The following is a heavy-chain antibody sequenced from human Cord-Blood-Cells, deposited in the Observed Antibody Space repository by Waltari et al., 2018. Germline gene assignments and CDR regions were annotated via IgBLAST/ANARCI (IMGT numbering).Heavy chain of an antibody. D-gene: IGHD2-2*01. J-gene: IGHJ4*02. CDR2: IIPIFGTA. Sequence: QVQLVQSGAEVKKPGSSVQVSCKASGGTFSRSAISWVRQAPGPGLEWMGGIIPIFGTANYAQKFQGRVTITADESTSTAYMELSSLRSEDTAVYYCARGVGPRYCSSTSCQTAGFDYWGQGTLVTVSS. CDR1: GGTFSRSA. CDR3: ARGVGPRYCSSTSCQTAGFDY. V-gene: IGHV1-69*01.